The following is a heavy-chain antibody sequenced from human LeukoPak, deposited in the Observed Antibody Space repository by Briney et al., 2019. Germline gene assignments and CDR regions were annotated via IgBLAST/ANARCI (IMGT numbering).Heavy chain of an antibody. CDR1: GFTFSDYY. D-gene: IGHD6-13*01. V-gene: IGHV3-11*01. J-gene: IGHJ4*02. CDR3: ARAHIAAAGYPFDY. CDR2: ISSSGSTL. Sequence: GSLRLSCAASGFTFSDYYMSWIRQAPGKGLEWVSYISSSGSTLYYADSVKGRFTISRDNAKNSLYLQMNSLRAEDTAVYYCARAHIAAAGYPFDYWGQGTLVTVSS.